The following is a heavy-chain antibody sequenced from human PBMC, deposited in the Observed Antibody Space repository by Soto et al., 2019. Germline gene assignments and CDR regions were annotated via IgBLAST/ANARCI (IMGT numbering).Heavy chain of an antibody. V-gene: IGHV4-31*03. D-gene: IGHD1-7*01. CDR3: AREMGFITGTTQEDWFDP. CDR2: IYYSGST. J-gene: IGHJ5*02. CDR1: GGSISSGGYY. Sequence: SETLSLTCTVSGGSISSGGYYWSWIRQHPGKGLEWIGYIYYSGSTYYNPSLKSRVTISVDTSKNQFSLKLSSVTAADTAVYYCAREMGFITGTTQEDWFDPWGQGTLVTAPQ.